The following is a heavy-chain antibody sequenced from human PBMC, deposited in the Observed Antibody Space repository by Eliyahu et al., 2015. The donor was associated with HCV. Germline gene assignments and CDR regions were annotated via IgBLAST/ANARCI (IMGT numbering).Heavy chain of an antibody. CDR2: INPNSGGT. CDR1: GYTFTGYY. D-gene: IGHD3-10*01. V-gene: IGHV1-2*02. CDR3: VRYEGIQNYFDN. J-gene: IGHJ4*02. Sequence: QVQLVQSGAEVKKPGASVKVSCKASGYTFTGYYLHWVRQAPGQGLEWMGWINPNSGGTNYAQKFQGRVTVTRDTSISTAYMELSRLRSDDTAVYYCVRYEGIQNYFDNWGQGTLVTVSS.